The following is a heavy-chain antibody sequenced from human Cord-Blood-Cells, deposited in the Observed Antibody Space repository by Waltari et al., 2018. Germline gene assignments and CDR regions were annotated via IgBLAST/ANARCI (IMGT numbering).Heavy chain of an antibody. J-gene: IGHJ4*02. CDR1: GGSFRGYY. CDR2: INHSGST. Sequence: QVQLQQWGAGLLKPSETLSLTCAVYGGSFRGYYWSWLRQPPGKGLEWIGEINHSGSTNYNPSLKSRVTISVDTSKNQFSLKLSSVTAADTAVYYCARRAFYYYDSSGYYYWGQGTLVTVSS. CDR3: ARRAFYYYDSSGYYY. V-gene: IGHV4-34*01. D-gene: IGHD3-22*01.